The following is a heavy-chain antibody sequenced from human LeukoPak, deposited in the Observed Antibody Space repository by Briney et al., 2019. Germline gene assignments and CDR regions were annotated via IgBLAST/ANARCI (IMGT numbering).Heavy chain of an antibody. D-gene: IGHD4-11*01. Sequence: KPSETLSLTCAVYGGSFSGYYWSWIRQPPGKGLEWIGEINHSGSTNYNPSLKSRVTISVDTSKNQFSLKLSSVTAADTAVYYCASAAYCNPSPFDYWGQGTLVTVSS. CDR1: GGSFSGYY. CDR3: ASAAYCNPSPFDY. J-gene: IGHJ4*02. V-gene: IGHV4-34*01. CDR2: INHSGST.